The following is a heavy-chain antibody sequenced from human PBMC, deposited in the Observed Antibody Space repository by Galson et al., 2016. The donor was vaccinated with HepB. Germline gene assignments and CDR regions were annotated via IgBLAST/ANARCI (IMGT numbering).Heavy chain of an antibody. V-gene: IGHV1-46*01. Sequence: SVKVSCKASGYTFIRYYIHWVRQAPGQGLEWMGIINPSAGTTDYAQKFQGRVTMTRDTSTSTVYMELSSLRADDTAVYFWARDGGSYLYFFDYWGQGTLVTVSS. J-gene: IGHJ4*02. CDR3: ARDGGSYLYFFDY. CDR2: INPSAGTT. CDR1: GYTFIRYY. D-gene: IGHD3-16*02.